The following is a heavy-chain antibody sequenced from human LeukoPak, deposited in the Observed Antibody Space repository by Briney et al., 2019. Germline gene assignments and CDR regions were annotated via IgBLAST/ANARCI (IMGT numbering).Heavy chain of an antibody. D-gene: IGHD3-3*01. V-gene: IGHV3-53*01. CDR1: GFTVSSNY. CDR2: IYSGGST. CDR3: ARARYYDFWSGPYYFDY. J-gene: IGHJ4*02. Sequence: PGGSQRLSCAASGFTVSSNYMSWVRQAPGKGLEWVSVIYSGGSTYYADSVKGRFTISRDNSKNTLYLQMNSLRAEDTAVYYCARARYYDFWSGPYYFDYWGQGTLVTVSS.